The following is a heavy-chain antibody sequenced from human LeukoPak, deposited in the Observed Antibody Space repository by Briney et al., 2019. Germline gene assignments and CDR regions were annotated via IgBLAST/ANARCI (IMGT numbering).Heavy chain of an antibody. CDR1: GFTFSSYW. J-gene: IGHJ4*02. V-gene: IGHV3-74*01. CDR2: INTDGSST. CDR3: ARGSDDSSGYYYDY. D-gene: IGHD3-22*01. Sequence: GGSLRLSCAASGFTFSSYWMYWVRQAPGKGLVWVSRINTDGSSTSYADSVKGRFTISRDNAKNTLYLQMNSLRAEDTAVYYCARGSDDSSGYYYDYWGQGTLVTVSS.